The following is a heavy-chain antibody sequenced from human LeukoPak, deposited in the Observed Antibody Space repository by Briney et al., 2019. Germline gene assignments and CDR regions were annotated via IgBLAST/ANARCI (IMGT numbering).Heavy chain of an antibody. CDR2: IYYSGST. V-gene: IGHV4-31*03. CDR3: ARVWRYSSGWYEFRAFDI. Sequence: SETLSLTCTVSGGSISSAGYYWSWIRQHPGKGLEWIGYIYYSGSTYYNPSLKSRVTISQDTSKNHFSLKLSSVTAADTAVYYCARVWRYSSGWYEFRAFDIWGQGTMVTVSS. D-gene: IGHD6-19*01. CDR1: GGSISSAGYY. J-gene: IGHJ3*02.